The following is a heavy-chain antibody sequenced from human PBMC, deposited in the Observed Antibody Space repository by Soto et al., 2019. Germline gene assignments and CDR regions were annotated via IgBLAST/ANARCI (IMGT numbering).Heavy chain of an antibody. CDR2: ISYDGSNK. D-gene: IGHD2-2*01. J-gene: IGHJ3*02. CDR3: AKDRVPAAIRINDAFDI. CDR1: GFTFSSYG. Sequence: GGSLRLSCAASGFTFSSYGMHWVRQAPGKGLEWVAVISYDGSNKYYADSVKGRFTISRDNSKNTLYLQMNSLRAEDTAVYYCAKDRVPAAIRINDAFDIWGQGTMVTVSS. V-gene: IGHV3-30*18.